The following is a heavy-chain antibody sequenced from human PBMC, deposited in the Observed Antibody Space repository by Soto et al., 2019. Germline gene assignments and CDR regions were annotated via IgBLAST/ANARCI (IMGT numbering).Heavy chain of an antibody. D-gene: IGHD2-2*01. CDR1: GGSISSGGYY. CDR2: IYYSGST. Sequence: KASETLSLTCTVSGGSISSGGYYWSWIRQHPGKGLEWIGYIYYSGSTYYNPSLKSRVTISVDTSKNQFSLKLSSVTAADTAVYYCARVEASNYYGMDVWGQGTTVTVSS. CDR3: ARVEASNYYGMDV. V-gene: IGHV4-31*03. J-gene: IGHJ6*02.